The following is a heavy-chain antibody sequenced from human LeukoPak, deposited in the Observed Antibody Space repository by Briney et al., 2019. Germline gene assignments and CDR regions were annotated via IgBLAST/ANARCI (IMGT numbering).Heavy chain of an antibody. Sequence: ASVKVSCKASGYTFTNYGISWLRQAPGQGLEWMGWISGYNGYTNYAQKLQGRVTMTTDASASTVYMELRSLRSDDTAVYYCAVVVPAARGYYFDYWGQGTLVTVSS. D-gene: IGHD2-2*01. CDR1: GYTFTNYG. V-gene: IGHV1-18*01. J-gene: IGHJ4*02. CDR2: ISGYNGYT. CDR3: AVVVPAARGYYFDY.